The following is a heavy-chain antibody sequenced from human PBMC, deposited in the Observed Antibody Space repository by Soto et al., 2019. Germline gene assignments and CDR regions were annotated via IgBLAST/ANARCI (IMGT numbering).Heavy chain of an antibody. D-gene: IGHD6-13*01. CDR1: GFTFSSYA. V-gene: IGHV3-23*01. CDR3: AKDKTYSSSWLFDY. Sequence: GGSLRLSCAASGFTFSSYAMSWVRQAPRKGLEWVSAISGSGGSTYYADSVKGRFTIARDNSKNTLYLQMNSLRAEDTAVYYCAKDKTYSSSWLFDYWGQGTLVTVSS. J-gene: IGHJ4*02. CDR2: ISGSGGST.